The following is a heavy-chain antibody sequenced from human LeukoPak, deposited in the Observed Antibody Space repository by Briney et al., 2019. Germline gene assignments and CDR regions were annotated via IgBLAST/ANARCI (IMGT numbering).Heavy chain of an antibody. V-gene: IGHV3-23*01. J-gene: IGHJ6*03. D-gene: IGHD2/OR15-2a*01. CDR1: GFTFSSYA. CDR2: ISGSGGST. Sequence: PGGSLRLSCAASGFTFSSYAMSWVRQAPGKGLEWVSAISGSGGSTYYADSVKGRFTISRGNSKNTLYLQMNSLRAEDTAVYYCAKLSTWGVNYYYYMDVWGKGTTVTVSS. CDR3: AKLSTWGVNYYYYMDV.